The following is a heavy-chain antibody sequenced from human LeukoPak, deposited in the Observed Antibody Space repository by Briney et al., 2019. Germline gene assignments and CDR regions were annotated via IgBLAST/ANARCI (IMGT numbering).Heavy chain of an antibody. CDR3: AKDGSSRSSGWYAY. Sequence: ETLSLTCTVSGGSISRYYWSWIRQPPGKGLEWVSAISGSGGSTYYADSVKGRFTISRDNSKNTLYLQMNSLRAEDTAVYYCAKDGSSRSSGWYAYWGQGTLVTVSS. J-gene: IGHJ4*02. V-gene: IGHV3-23*01. CDR1: GGSISRYY. CDR2: ISGSGGST. D-gene: IGHD6-19*01.